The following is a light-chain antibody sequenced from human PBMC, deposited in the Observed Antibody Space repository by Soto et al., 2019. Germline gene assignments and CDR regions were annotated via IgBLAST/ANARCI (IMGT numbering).Light chain of an antibody. Sequence: EIVLTQSPGTLSLSPGERATLSCRASQSVSSSYLAWYQQKPGQAPRLLIYGASSRATGIPDRFSGSGSGTDFTLTISRLEPVDFAVFYCHQYGSSPLTFGGGTKVEIK. V-gene: IGKV3-20*01. CDR1: QSVSSSY. J-gene: IGKJ4*01. CDR3: HQYGSSPLT. CDR2: GAS.